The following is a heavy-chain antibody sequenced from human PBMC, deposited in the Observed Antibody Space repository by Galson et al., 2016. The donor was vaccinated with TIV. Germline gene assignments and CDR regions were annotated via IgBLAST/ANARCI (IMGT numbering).Heavy chain of an antibody. CDR2: IYPGDSET. Sequence: QSGAEVKKPGESLKISCKGSGYTFTNYWIVWVRQMPGKGLEWMGIIYPGDSETTYSPSFQGQVTISADKSISTAYLQWSSLKASDTAMYYCARSASAGSGWVDPWGQGTLVTVSS. J-gene: IGHJ5*02. D-gene: IGHD3-10*01. CDR1: GYTFTNYW. V-gene: IGHV5-51*01. CDR3: ARSASAGSGWVDP.